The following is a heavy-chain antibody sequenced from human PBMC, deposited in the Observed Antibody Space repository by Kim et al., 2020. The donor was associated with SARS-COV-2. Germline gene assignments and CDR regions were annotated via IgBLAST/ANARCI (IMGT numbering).Heavy chain of an antibody. D-gene: IGHD6-19*01. V-gene: IGHV4-34*01. J-gene: IGHJ6*03. Sequence: SETLSLTCAVYGGSFSGYYWSWIRQPPGKGLEWIGEINHSGSTNYNPSLKSRVTISVDTSKNQFSLKLSSVTAADTAVYYCARGGIAVAGRGGVRGYYMDVWGKGTTVTVSS. CDR2: INHSGST. CDR3: ARGGIAVAGRGGVRGYYMDV. CDR1: GGSFSGYY.